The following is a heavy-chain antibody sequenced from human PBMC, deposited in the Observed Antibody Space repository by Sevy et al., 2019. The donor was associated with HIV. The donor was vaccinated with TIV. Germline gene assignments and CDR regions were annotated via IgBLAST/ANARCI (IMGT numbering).Heavy chain of an antibody. CDR2: LSGSGSST. CDR3: ARHVYSLMVRLFYGMDV. Sequence: GGSLRLSCEASGFTFNKYAMSWVRQAPGKGLEWVSTLSGSGSSTYDADSVRVRFTISRDNSRNTLYLEVDSLRVEDTAVYYCARHVYSLMVRLFYGMDVWGQGTTVTVSS. D-gene: IGHD5-18*01. CDR1: GFTFNKYA. V-gene: IGHV3-23*01. J-gene: IGHJ6*02.